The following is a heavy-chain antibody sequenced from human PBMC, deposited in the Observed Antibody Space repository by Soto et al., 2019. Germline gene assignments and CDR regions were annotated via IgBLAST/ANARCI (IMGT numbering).Heavy chain of an antibody. CDR1: GGSISSYY. CDR3: ARTDAGVGHYYYYTDV. V-gene: IGHV4-59*08. CDR2: IYYSGST. D-gene: IGHD1-26*01. Sequence: SETLSLTCTVSGGSISSYYWSWIRQPPGKGLEWIGYIYYSGSTNYNPSLKSRVTISVDTSKNQFSLKLSSVTAADTAVYYCARTDAGVGHYYYYTDVWGKGTTVTASS. J-gene: IGHJ6*03.